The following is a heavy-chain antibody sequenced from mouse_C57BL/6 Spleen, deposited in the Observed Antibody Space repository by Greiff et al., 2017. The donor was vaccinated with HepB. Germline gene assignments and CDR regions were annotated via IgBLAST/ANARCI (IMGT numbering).Heavy chain of an antibody. CDR2: IDPETGGT. D-gene: IGHD1-1*01. Sequence: VKLQESGAELVRPGASVTLSCKASGYTFTDYEMHWVKQTPVHGLEWIGAIDPETGGTAYNQKFKVKAILTADISSSTAYLELRSLRSEDSAVYYCTRSLIPAVVARAMDYWGQGTSVTVSS. CDR3: TRSLIPAVVARAMDY. J-gene: IGHJ4*01. V-gene: IGHV1-15*01. CDR1: GYTFTDYE.